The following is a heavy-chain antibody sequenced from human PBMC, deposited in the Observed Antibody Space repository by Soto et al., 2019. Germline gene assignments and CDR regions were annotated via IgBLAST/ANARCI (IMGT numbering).Heavy chain of an antibody. CDR1: GGTFSSYA. J-gene: IGHJ6*02. CDR3: ARGEDIVVVPAATGIYYYYYGMDV. V-gene: IGHV1-69*06. Sequence: QVQLVQSGAEVKKPGSSVKVSCKASGGTFSSYAISWVRQAPGQGLEWMGGIIPIFGTANYAQKFQGRVTITADKSTSTAYMELSSLRSEATAVYYCARGEDIVVVPAATGIYYYYYGMDVWGQGTTVTVSS. D-gene: IGHD2-2*01. CDR2: IIPIFGTA.